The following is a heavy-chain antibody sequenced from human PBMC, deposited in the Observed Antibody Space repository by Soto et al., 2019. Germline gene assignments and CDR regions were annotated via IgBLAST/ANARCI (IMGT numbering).Heavy chain of an antibody. CDR3: ARGGGCGELADY. D-gene: IGHD3-10*01. Sequence: EVQLLESGGGLVQPGGSLRLSCAASGFSFSSYAMSWVRQTPGKGLQWVSAISGSGGSTYYADSVKGRFTISRDNSKNTLYLLMNSLRAEDTAVYYCARGGGCGELADYWGQGTLVTISS. V-gene: IGHV3-23*01. J-gene: IGHJ4*02. CDR1: GFSFSSYA. CDR2: ISGSGGST.